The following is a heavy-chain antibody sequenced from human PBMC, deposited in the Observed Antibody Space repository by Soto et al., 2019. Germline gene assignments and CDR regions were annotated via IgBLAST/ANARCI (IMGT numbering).Heavy chain of an antibody. V-gene: IGHV1-3*01. CDR3: ATQWELLPHYYYYGMDV. CDR2: INAGNGET. CDR1: GYTFTSYA. D-gene: IGHD1-26*01. Sequence: ASVKVSCKASGYTFTSYAMHWVRQAPGQRLEWMGWINAGNGETIYAQKFQGRVTMTEDTSTDTAYMELSSLRSEDTAVYYCATQWELLPHYYYYGMDVWGQGTTVTVSS. J-gene: IGHJ6*02.